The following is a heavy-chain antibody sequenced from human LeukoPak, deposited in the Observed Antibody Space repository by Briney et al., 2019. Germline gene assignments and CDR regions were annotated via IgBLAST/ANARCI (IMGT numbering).Heavy chain of an antibody. D-gene: IGHD3-9*01. J-gene: IGHJ4*02. V-gene: IGHV6-1*01. CDR2: TYYRSKWYN. Sequence: SQTLSLTCAISGDSVSSNSAGWNWVRQSPSRGLEWLGRTYYRSKWYNDDAVSVKSRITINPDTSKNQFSLQLNSVTPEDTAVYYCARGYDILTGYSNFDYWGQGTLVTVSS. CDR1: GDSVSSNSAG. CDR3: ARGYDILTGYSNFDY.